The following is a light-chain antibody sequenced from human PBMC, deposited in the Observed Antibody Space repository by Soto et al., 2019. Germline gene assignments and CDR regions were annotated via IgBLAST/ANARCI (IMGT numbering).Light chain of an antibody. CDR2: AAS. J-gene: IGKJ5*01. V-gene: IGKV1-9*01. Sequence: IQLTQSPSSLSASVGDRVTITCRASQGISSYLAWYQQKPGKAPKLLIYAASTLQSGVPSRFSGSGSGTDFTLTISALQPEDFETYCCQQLNSYPFTVGQGTRLESK. CDR3: QQLNSYPFT. CDR1: QGISSY.